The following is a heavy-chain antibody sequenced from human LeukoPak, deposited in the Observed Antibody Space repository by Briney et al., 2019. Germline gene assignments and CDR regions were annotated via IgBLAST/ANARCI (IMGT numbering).Heavy chain of an antibody. D-gene: IGHD3-16*02. V-gene: IGHV4-61*02. CDR3: AREAIVSLNSSDS. CDR2: IYRSGST. J-gene: IGHJ4*02. Sequence: SETLSLTCTVSGGSISNGSYYWTWIRQPAGKGLEYIGRIYRSGSTNYNPSLKSRVTISADTTKNQFSLKLISVTAADTAVYYCAREAIVSLNSSDSCGRGALVTVSS. CDR1: GGSISNGSYY.